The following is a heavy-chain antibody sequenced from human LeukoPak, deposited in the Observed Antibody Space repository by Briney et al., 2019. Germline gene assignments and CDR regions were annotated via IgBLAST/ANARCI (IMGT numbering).Heavy chain of an antibody. CDR1: GFTFSSYI. Sequence: GGSLRLSCAASGFTFSSYIMNWVRQAPGEGLEWVSSISSSGSYIYYADSVKGRFTISRDNAKNSLYLQMNSLRAEDTAVYYCARGGAMVRGVSPLDYWGQGTLVTVSS. CDR3: ARGGAMVRGVSPLDY. D-gene: IGHD3-10*01. CDR2: ISSSGSYI. V-gene: IGHV3-21*01. J-gene: IGHJ4*02.